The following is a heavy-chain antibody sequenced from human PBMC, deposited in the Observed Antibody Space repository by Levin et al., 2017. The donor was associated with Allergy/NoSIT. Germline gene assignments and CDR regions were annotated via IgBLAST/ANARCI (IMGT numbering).Heavy chain of an antibody. CDR3: AREDMVRGVNDY. CDR2: IWYDGSNK. Sequence: GGSLRLSCAASGFTFSSYGMHWVRQAPGKGLEWVAVIWYDGSNKYYADSVKGRFTISRDNSKNTLYLQMNSLRAEDTAVYYCAREDMVRGVNDYWGQGTLVTVSS. V-gene: IGHV3-33*01. CDR1: GFTFSSYG. J-gene: IGHJ4*02. D-gene: IGHD3-10*01.